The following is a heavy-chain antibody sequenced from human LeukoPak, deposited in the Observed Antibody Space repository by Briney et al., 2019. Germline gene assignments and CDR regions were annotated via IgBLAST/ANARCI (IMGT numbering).Heavy chain of an antibody. CDR1: GFTFSTYA. D-gene: IGHD2-15*01. CDR2: ISYDGSSK. V-gene: IGHV3-30*04. J-gene: IGHJ4*02. Sequence: SGRSLRLSCAASGFTFSTYAMHWVRQAPGKGLEWVAVISYDGSSKYYADSVKGRFTISRDNSKNTLYLQMNSLRAEDTAVYYCAKSGLNRFDYWGQGTLVTVSS. CDR3: AKSGLNRFDY.